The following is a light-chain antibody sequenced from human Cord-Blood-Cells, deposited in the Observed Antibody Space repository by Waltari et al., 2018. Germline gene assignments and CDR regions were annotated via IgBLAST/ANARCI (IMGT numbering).Light chain of an antibody. CDR1: RLRSYY. Sequence: SSELTQDPAVSVALGQTVRTTCQGDRLRSYYASWYQQKPGQAPVLVIHGKNNRPSGIPDRFSGSSSGNTASLTITGAQAEDEADYYCNSRDSSGNHWVFGGGTKLTVL. J-gene: IGLJ3*02. CDR2: GKN. CDR3: NSRDSSGNHWV. V-gene: IGLV3-19*01.